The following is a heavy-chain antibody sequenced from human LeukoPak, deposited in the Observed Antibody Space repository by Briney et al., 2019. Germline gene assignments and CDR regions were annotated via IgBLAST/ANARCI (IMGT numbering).Heavy chain of an antibody. Sequence: ASVKVSCKASGYTFTNYGLSWVRQAPGQGLEWMGLISANSGNTNYAQKFQGRVTMTTDTATNTAYMELRSLRSDDTAVYYCARERSHYFDFWGQGTLVAVST. D-gene: IGHD6-13*01. CDR3: ARERSHYFDF. CDR1: GYTFTNYG. V-gene: IGHV1-18*01. J-gene: IGHJ4*02. CDR2: ISANSGNT.